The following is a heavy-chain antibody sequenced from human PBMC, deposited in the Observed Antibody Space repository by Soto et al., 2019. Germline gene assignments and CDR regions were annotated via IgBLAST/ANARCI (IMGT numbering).Heavy chain of an antibody. Sequence: ASVKVSCKVSGYTLTELSMHWVRQAPGKGLEWMGGFDPEDGETIYAQKFQGRVTMTEDTSTDTAYMELSSLRSEDTAVYYCATTTETPRRYYFDYWGQGTLVTVSS. CDR1: GYTLTELS. CDR2: FDPEDGET. CDR3: ATTTETPRRYYFDY. D-gene: IGHD4-17*01. V-gene: IGHV1-24*01. J-gene: IGHJ4*02.